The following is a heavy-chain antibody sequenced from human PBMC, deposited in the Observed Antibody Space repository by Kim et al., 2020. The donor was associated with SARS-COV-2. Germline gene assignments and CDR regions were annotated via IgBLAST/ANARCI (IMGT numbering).Heavy chain of an antibody. D-gene: IGHD2-8*01. CDR3: ARDLMVYAGGSFDY. J-gene: IGHJ4*02. Sequence: GGSLRLSCAASGFTFSSYAMHWVRQAPGKGLEWVAVISYDGSNKYYADSVKGRFTISRDNSKNTLYLQMNSLRAEDTAVYYCARDLMVYAGGSFDYWGQGTLVTVSS. CDR2: ISYDGSNK. V-gene: IGHV3-30-3*01. CDR1: GFTFSSYA.